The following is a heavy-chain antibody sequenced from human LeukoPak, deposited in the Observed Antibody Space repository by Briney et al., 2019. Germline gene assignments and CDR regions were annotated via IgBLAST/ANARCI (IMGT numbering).Heavy chain of an antibody. CDR2: IYSGDST. CDR3: ARDRVYSSGHRSRYYFDY. Sequence: GGSLRLSCAASGFTVSSNYMSWVRQAPGKGLEWVSVIYSGDSTYYADSVKGRFTISRDNSKNTLYLQMNSLRAEDTAVYYCARDRVYSSGHRSRYYFDYWGQGTLVTVSS. CDR1: GFTVSSNY. J-gene: IGHJ4*02. V-gene: IGHV3-66*01. D-gene: IGHD6-19*01.